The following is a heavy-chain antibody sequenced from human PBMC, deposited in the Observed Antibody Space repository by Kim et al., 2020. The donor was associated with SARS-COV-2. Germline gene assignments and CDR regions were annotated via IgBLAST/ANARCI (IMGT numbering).Heavy chain of an antibody. D-gene: IGHD6-19*01. Sequence: TNYTPTHRSRVTLSVETAKDQFSLKLSSVTAADTAVYYCARYSSGWFFDYWGQGTLVTVSS. V-gene: IGHV4-59*01. J-gene: IGHJ4*02. CDR3: ARYSSGWFFDY. CDR2: T.